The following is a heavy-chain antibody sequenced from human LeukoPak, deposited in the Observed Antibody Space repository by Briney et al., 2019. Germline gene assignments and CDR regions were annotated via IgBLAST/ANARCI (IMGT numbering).Heavy chain of an antibody. Sequence: SETLSLTCTVSGGSISSHYWSWLRQPPGKGLEWIGYIYYTGSTNYNPSLKSRVTISVDTSKKQFSLKLRSVTAADTAVYYCARDRYSCGWGDWGQGTLVTVSS. CDR1: GGSISSHY. J-gene: IGHJ4*02. V-gene: IGHV4-59*11. D-gene: IGHD6-19*01. CDR3: ARDRYSCGWGD. CDR2: IYYTGST.